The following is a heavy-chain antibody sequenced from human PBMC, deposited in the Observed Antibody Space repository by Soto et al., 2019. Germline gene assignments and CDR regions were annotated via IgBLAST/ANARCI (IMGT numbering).Heavy chain of an antibody. Sequence: QVRLQGSGPGLVKPSETLSLSCLVSGDSVGNGPYYWSWIRQSPGEGLEWIAYIYYSGSTNVNPSLESRVNISIDMSKNQFFLELRSVTAADAAVYFCARVGSSCHSGGCYYYYGLGVWGQGTTVAISS. V-gene: IGHV4-61*01. D-gene: IGHD3-16*01. CDR1: GDSVGNGPYY. J-gene: IGHJ6*02. CDR2: IYYSGST. CDR3: ARVGSSCHSGGCYYYYGLGV.